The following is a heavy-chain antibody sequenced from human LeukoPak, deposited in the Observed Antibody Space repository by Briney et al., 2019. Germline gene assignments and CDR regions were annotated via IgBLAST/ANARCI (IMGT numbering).Heavy chain of an antibody. CDR1: GYTFTSYG. Sequence: ASVKVSCKASGYTFTSYGISWVRQAPGQGLEWMGWISAYNGNTNYAQKLQGRVTMTIDTSTSTAYMELRSLRSDDTAVYYCASENLGYSSGWSLWGQGTLVTVSS. D-gene: IGHD6-19*01. V-gene: IGHV1-18*01. J-gene: IGHJ4*02. CDR3: ASENLGYSSGWSL. CDR2: ISAYNGNT.